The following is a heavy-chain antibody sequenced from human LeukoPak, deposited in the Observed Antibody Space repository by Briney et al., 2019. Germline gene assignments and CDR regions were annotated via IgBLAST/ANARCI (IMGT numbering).Heavy chain of an antibody. CDR3: ATELRSGYFDY. V-gene: IGHV1-24*01. D-gene: IGHD3-22*01. CDR1: GYTLSELS. Sequence: APVKVSCKVSGYTLSELSMHWVRQAPGKGLEWMGGFDPEDDERVYAQKFQGRVTMTEDTSTDTAYMELSSLRSEDTAIYYCATELRSGYFDYWGQGTLVTVSS. CDR2: FDPEDDER. J-gene: IGHJ4*02.